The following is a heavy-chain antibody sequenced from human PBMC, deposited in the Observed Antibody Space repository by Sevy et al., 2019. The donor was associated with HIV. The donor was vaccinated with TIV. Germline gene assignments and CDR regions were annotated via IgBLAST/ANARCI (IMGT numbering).Heavy chain of an antibody. CDR2: IKQDESEK. CDR1: GFTFNRYW. Sequence: GGSLRLSCAVSGFTFNRYWMSWVRQAPGKGLEWVANIKQDESEKHYADSVKGRFTISRDNTKNSLFLQLDTVRDEDSAIYYCAKIDDGDFGGVVRVWGQGTMVTVSS. D-gene: IGHD2-21*01. J-gene: IGHJ3*01. V-gene: IGHV3-7*03. CDR3: AKIDDGDFGGVVRV.